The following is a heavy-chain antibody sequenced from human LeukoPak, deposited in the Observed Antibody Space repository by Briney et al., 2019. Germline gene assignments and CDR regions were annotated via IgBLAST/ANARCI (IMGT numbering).Heavy chain of an antibody. Sequence: ASETLSVTCAVSGGSISSSNWWSWVRQPPGKGLEWIGEIYHSGSTNYNPSLKSRVTISVDKSKNQFSLKLSSVTAADTAVYYCARPDSSGYSDAFDIWGQGTMVTVSS. V-gene: IGHV4-4*02. CDR3: ARPDSSGYSDAFDI. J-gene: IGHJ3*02. CDR2: IYHSGST. CDR1: GGSISSSNW. D-gene: IGHD3-22*01.